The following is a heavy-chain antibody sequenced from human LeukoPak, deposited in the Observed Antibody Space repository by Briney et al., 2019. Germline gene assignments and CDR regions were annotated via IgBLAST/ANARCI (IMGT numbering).Heavy chain of an antibody. J-gene: IGHJ3*02. CDR1: GYTFTGYY. D-gene: IGHD3-3*01. V-gene: IGHV1-2*02. CDR2: INPNSGGT. CDR3: ARVYYDFWSGYVDAFDI. Sequence: ASVKVSCKASGYTFTGYYMHWVRQAPGQGLEWMGWINPNSGGTNYAQKFQGRVTMTRDTSISTAYMELSRLRPDDTAVYYCARVYYDFWSGYVDAFDIWGQGTMVTVSS.